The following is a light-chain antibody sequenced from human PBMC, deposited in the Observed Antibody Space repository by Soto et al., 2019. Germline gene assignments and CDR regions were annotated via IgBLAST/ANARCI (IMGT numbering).Light chain of an antibody. V-gene: IGLV1-51*01. J-gene: IGLJ1*01. CDR3: GSWDSSLSAYD. Sequence: QSVLTQPPSVSAAPGQKVTISCAGSSSNIGGNSVSFYQQLPGTAPKLLIYDDNKRPSGIPDRFSGSKSGTSATLGITGFKTGDEADYYCGSWDSSLSAYDFGEGTKVTVL. CDR1: SSNIGGNS. CDR2: DDN.